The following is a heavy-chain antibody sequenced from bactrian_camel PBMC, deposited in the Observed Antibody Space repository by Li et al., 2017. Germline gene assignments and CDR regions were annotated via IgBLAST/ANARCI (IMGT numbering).Heavy chain of an antibody. D-gene: IGHD6*01. CDR1: GYTASRNN. Sequence: QLVESGGGSVQAGESLTLSCAASGYTASRNNIAWFRQAPGKEREGIAVIDFRSGGTLYADSVKGRFTISQDDANNTVYLQMNSLNTEDTGTYYCAADPLPPHGGSCPNSVDGLYGYWGQGTQVTVS. CDR2: IDFRSGGT. CDR3: AADPLPPHGGSCPNSVDGLYGY. J-gene: IGHJ4*01. V-gene: IGHV3S40*01.